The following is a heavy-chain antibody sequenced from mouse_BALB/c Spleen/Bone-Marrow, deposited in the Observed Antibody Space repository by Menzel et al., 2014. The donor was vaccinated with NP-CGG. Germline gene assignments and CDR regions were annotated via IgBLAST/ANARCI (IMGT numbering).Heavy chain of an antibody. D-gene: IGHD3-1*01. Sequence: VHLVESGAELVNPGTSVKLSCKASGYNFTSYWINSVKLRPVQGLEWIGDIYPGSGSTNYNEKFKSKATLTVDTSSSTAYMQLSSLASEDSALYYCARFSQLGLLAYWGQGTLVTVSA. V-gene: IGHV1-55*01. J-gene: IGHJ3*01. CDR3: ARFSQLGLLAY. CDR1: GYNFTSYW. CDR2: IYPGSGST.